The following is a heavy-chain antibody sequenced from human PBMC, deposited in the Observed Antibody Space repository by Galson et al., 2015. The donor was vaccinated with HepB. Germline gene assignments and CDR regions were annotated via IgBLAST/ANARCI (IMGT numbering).Heavy chain of an antibody. CDR3: ARRISLVRGIITRPDYYYGMDV. V-gene: IGHV3-7*03. CDR2: INQDGSEK. Sequence: SLRLSCAASGFTFGSFWMNWVRQAPGKGLEWVANINQDGSEKYYVDSLEGRFTISRDNDKNSVYLQMDSLRAEDTAVYYCARRISLVRGIITRPDYYYGMDVWGQGTTVTVAS. CDR1: GFTFGSFW. D-gene: IGHD3-10*01. J-gene: IGHJ6*02.